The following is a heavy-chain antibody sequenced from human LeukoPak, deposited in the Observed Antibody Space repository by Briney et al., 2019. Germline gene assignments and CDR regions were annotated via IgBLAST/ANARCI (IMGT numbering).Heavy chain of an antibody. V-gene: IGHV4-39*07. CDR2: IYYSGST. J-gene: IGHJ4*02. CDR3: AREVGYSSGWSLDY. D-gene: IGHD6-19*01. Sequence: PSETLSLTCTVSGGSISSSSYCWGWIRQPPGTGLEWIGSIYYSGSTYYNPSLKSRVTISVDTSKNQFSLKLSSVTAADTAVYYCAREVGYSSGWSLDYWGQGTLVTVSS. CDR1: GGSISSSSYC.